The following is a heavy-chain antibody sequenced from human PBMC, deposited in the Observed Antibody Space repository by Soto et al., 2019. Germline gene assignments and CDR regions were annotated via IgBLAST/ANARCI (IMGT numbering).Heavy chain of an antibody. V-gene: IGHV4-39*01. Sequence: SETLSLTCTVSGGSVTNSSYYWGWIRQSPGKGLEWIGSVYYRGRSYSKSSVKSRVTISVDTSKNRFSLSLNSVTASDTAVYFCVSQRSTVPTQAYFDYWGPGAMVTVYS. CDR1: GGSVTNSSYY. J-gene: IGHJ4*02. CDR3: VSQRSTVPTQAYFDY. CDR2: VYYRGRS.